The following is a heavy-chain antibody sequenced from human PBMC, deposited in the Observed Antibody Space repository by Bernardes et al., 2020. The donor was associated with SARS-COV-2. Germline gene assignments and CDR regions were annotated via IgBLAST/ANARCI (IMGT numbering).Heavy chain of an antibody. V-gene: IGHV4-59*01. Sequence: SEPLSLTCTVSGGSITSYYWSWFRQPPGKGLEWIGYIYYSGSTNNYNPSLKSRLTISVATSKNQFSLKLTSVTAADTAVYYCARYSSSSQWFDPWGQGTLVTVSS. CDR2: IYYSGSTN. J-gene: IGHJ5*02. CDR3: ARYSSSSQWFDP. CDR1: GGSITSYY. D-gene: IGHD6-6*01.